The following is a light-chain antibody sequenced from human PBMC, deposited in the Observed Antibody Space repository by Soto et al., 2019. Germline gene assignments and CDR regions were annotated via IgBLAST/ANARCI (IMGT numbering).Light chain of an antibody. CDR1: QSVSSNN. CDR2: GAS. V-gene: IGKV3-20*01. Sequence: EIVLTQSPDTLSLSPGERATLSCRASQSVSSNNLVWYQQKVGQAPRLLIYGASSRATGIPDRFSGSGSGTEFTLSSSRLETEDFAVYYCQQYGNSLWTSGQGTKVEIK. J-gene: IGKJ1*01. CDR3: QQYGNSLWT.